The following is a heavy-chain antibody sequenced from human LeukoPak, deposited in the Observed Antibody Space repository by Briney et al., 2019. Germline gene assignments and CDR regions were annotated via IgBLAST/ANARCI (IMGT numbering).Heavy chain of an antibody. D-gene: IGHD1-14*01. CDR1: GGIFSSYA. CDR2: IIPIFGTA. CDR3: ARDSTTGIDY. V-gene: IGHV1-69*06. J-gene: IGHJ4*02. Sequence: SVKVSCKASGGIFSSYAISWVRQAPGQGLEWMGGIIPIFGTANYAQKFQGRVTITADKSTSTAYMELRSLRSDDTAMYYCARDSTTGIDYWGLGTLVTVSS.